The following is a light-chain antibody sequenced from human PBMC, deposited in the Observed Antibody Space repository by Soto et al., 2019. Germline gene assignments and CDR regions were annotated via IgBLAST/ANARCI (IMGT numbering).Light chain of an antibody. CDR1: ESIRTW. J-gene: IGKJ1*01. CDR2: DAS. V-gene: IGKV1-5*01. Sequence: DIQMTQSPSTLSASIGDRVTITCRASESIRTWLAWYQHKPGKAPKLLIYDASSLETGVTSRFSGSGSGTEFTLTISNLQPDDFATYFCQQYHNYPRTFGQGAKV. CDR3: QQYHNYPRT.